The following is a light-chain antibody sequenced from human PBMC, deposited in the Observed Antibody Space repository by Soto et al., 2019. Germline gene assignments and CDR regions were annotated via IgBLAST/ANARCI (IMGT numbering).Light chain of an antibody. CDR3: SSYTSGSTWV. Sequence: QSALTQPASVSGSPGQSITISCTGTSSDVGGYNYVSWYQQHPGKAPKLMIYEVSYRPSGVSNRFSGSKSGNTASLTISGLQAEDEADYYCSSYTSGSTWVFGGGTKLTVL. V-gene: IGLV2-14*01. J-gene: IGLJ3*02. CDR1: SSDVGGYNY. CDR2: EVS.